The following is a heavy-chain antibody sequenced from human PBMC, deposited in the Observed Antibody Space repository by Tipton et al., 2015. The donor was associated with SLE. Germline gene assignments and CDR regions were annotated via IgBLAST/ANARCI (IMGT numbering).Heavy chain of an antibody. CDR2: IYTSGRT. V-gene: IGHV4-61*02. J-gene: IGHJ4*02. D-gene: IGHD1-1*01. Sequence: TLSLTCTVSGGSISSSSYYWSWIRQPAGKGLEWIGRIYTSGRTNYNPSLKSRVTISVDTSKNQFSLKLSSVTAADTAVYYCARQLEPRRYFDYWGQGTLVTVSS. CDR1: GGSISSSSYY. CDR3: ARQLEPRRYFDY.